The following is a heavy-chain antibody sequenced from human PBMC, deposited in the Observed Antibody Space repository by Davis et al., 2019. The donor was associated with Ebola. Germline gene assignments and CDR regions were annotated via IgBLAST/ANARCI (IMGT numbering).Heavy chain of an antibody. CDR3: AKDRCSSRRCQDFYYGMDV. V-gene: IGHV3-23*01. D-gene: IGHD2-2*01. J-gene: IGHJ6*02. CDR2: ISSSGGST. Sequence: GESLKISCAASEFTFSSYAMSWVRQAPGKGLDWVSTISSSGGSTYYADSVKGRFTISRDNSKNTLYLQVSSLRAEDTAVYYCAKDRCSSRRCQDFYYGMDVWGQGTTVTVSS. CDR1: EFTFSSYA.